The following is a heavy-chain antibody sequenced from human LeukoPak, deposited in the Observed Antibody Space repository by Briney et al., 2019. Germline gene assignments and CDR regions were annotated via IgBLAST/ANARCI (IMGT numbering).Heavy chain of an antibody. D-gene: IGHD6-19*01. V-gene: IGHV3-43*02. CDR3: AKDKQWLVFDY. CDR2: ISGDGGST. J-gene: IGHJ4*02. CDR1: GFTFDDYA. Sequence: GGSLRLSCAASGFTFDDYAMHWVRQAPGKGLEWVSLISGDGGSTYYADSVKGRFTISRDNSKNSLYLQMNSLRDEDTAVYYCAKDKQWLVFDYWGQGTLVTVSS.